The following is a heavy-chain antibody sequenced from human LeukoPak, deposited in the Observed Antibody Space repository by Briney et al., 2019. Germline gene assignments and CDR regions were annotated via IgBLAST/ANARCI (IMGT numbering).Heavy chain of an antibody. V-gene: IGHV3-21*01. Sequence: GGSLRLSCAASGFTFSSYSMNWVRQAPGKGLEWVSSISSSSSYIYYAGSVKGRFTISRDNAKNSLYLQMNSLRAEDTAVYYCARDRGTRYCSGGSCYSSRRFDPWGQGTLVTVSS. CDR1: GFTFSSYS. CDR2: ISSSSSYI. CDR3: ARDRGTRYCSGGSCYSSRRFDP. D-gene: IGHD2-15*01. J-gene: IGHJ5*02.